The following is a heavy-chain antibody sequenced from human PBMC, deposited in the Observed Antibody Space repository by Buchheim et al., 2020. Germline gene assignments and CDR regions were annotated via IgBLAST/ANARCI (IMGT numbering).Heavy chain of an antibody. V-gene: IGHV4-39*01. CDR3: ARPLGGANPYYFDH. J-gene: IGHJ4*02. D-gene: IGHD1-26*01. CDR2: IYYSGST. Sequence: QLQLQESGPGLVKPSETLSLTCTVSGGSISSSSYYWGWIRQPPGKGLEWIGSIYYSGSTYYNPSLKSRVTISVDTSTNQFSLKLSSVTAADTAVYYCARPLGGANPYYFDHWGQGTL. CDR1: GGSISSSSYY.